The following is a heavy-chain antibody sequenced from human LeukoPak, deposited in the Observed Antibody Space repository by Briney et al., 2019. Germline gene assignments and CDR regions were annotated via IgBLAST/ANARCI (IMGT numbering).Heavy chain of an antibody. V-gene: IGHV3-48*03. CDR3: ARIRRDGYNPRGYFFDY. CDR1: GFTFSSYE. CDR2: ISSSGSTI. J-gene: IGHJ4*02. D-gene: IGHD5-24*01. Sequence: GGSLRLSCAASGFTFSSYEMNWVRQAPGKGLEWVSYISSSGSTIFYADSVKGRFTISRDNAKNSLYLQMNSLRAEDTAVYYCARIRRDGYNPRGYFFDYWGQGTLVTVSS.